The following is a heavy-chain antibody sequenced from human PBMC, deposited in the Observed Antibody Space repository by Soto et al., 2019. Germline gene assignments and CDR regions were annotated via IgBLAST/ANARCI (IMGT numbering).Heavy chain of an antibody. V-gene: IGHV4-31*03. Sequence: SETLSLTCTVSGDSITSGVHYWSWIRQLPGKGLEWIGYIFYSGPTYYNPSLKSRVAISVDTSKNQFSLKLNSVTAADTAVYYCATDLSERGYGMDVWGQGTTVT. CDR1: GDSITSGVHY. J-gene: IGHJ6*02. CDR2: IFYSGPT. CDR3: ATDLSERGYGMDV.